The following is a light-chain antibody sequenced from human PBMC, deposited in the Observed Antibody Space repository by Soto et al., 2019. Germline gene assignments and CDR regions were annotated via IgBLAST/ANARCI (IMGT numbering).Light chain of an antibody. CDR1: QRISNS. J-gene: IGKJ5*01. CDR3: QQLHGYPIT. CDR2: AAS. Sequence: AIQMTQSPSSLSASVGDRVTISCRASQRISNSLNWYHQKPGKAPKLLIYAASNFQSGVPSRFSGSGSGTHFTLTISSLQPEDFATYYCQQLHGYPITFGQGTRLEIK. V-gene: IGKV1-13*02.